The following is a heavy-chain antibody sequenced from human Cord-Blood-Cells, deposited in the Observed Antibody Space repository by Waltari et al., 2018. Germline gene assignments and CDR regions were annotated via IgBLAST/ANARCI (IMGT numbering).Heavy chain of an antibody. D-gene: IGHD6-13*01. CDR2: IYYSGST. J-gene: IGHJ5*02. Sequence: QLQLQESGPGLVKPSETLSLTCTVPGGSISSSSYYWGWIRQPPGKGLEWIGSIYYSGSTYYNPSLKSRVTISVDTSKNQFSLKLSSVTAADTAVYYCASQAGYNWFDPWGQGTLVTVSS. CDR1: GGSISSSSYY. CDR3: ASQAGYNWFDP. V-gene: IGHV4-39*01.